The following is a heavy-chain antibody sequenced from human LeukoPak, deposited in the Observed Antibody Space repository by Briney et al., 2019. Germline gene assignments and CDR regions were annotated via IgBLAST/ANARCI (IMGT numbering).Heavy chain of an antibody. D-gene: IGHD3-3*01. CDR1: GGSISSYY. V-gene: IGHV4-4*07. CDR3: AREPDDYYYYMDV. J-gene: IGHJ6*03. Sequence: PSETLSFTCTVSGGSISSYYWSWIRQPAGKGLEWIGRIYTSGSTNYNPSLKSRVTISVDKSKNQFSLKLSSVTAADTAVYYCAREPDDYYYYMDVWGKGTTVTVSS. CDR2: IYTSGST.